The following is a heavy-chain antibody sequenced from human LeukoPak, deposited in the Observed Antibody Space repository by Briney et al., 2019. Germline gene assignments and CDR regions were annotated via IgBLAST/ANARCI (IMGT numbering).Heavy chain of an antibody. V-gene: IGHV4-34*01. Sequence: PSETLSLTCAVYGGSFSGYYWSWIRQPPGKGLEWIGEINHSGSTNYNPFLKSRVTISVDTSKNQFSLKLSSVTAADTAVYYCARGRRRAAALMVPKYNWFDPWGQGTLVTVSS. D-gene: IGHD6-13*01. J-gene: IGHJ5*02. CDR3: ARGRRRAAALMVPKYNWFDP. CDR2: INHSGST. CDR1: GGSFSGYY.